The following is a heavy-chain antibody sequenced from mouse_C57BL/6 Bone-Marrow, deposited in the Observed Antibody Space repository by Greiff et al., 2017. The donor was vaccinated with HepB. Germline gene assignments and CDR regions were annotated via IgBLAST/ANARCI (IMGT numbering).Heavy chain of an antibody. D-gene: IGHD1-1*01. CDR1: GYTFTSYW. V-gene: IGHV1-55*01. J-gene: IGHJ2*01. CDR3: ARSPTVVATGFDY. Sequence: VQLQQPGAELVKPGASVKMSCKASGYTFTSYWITWVTQRPGQGLEWIGDIYPGSGSTNYNEKFKSKATLTVDTSSSTAYMQLSSLTSEDSAVYYCARSPTVVATGFDYWGQGTTLTVSS. CDR2: IYPGSGST.